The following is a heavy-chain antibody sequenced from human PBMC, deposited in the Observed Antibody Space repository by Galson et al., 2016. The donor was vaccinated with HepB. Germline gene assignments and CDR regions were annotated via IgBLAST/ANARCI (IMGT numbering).Heavy chain of an antibody. D-gene: IGHD3-16*01. CDR1: GNSINRTPYH. J-gene: IGHJ4*02. Sequence: ETLSLTCTVSGNSINRTPYHWGWIRQSPGKGLEWIASIYHSGTTYYNPSFKSRVTISVDTSNNQFSLKVSSVTAADTAVYYCATVGGSSLPIDYWGQGTLVTVSS. CDR2: IYHSGTT. CDR3: ATVGGSSLPIDY. V-gene: IGHV4-39*07.